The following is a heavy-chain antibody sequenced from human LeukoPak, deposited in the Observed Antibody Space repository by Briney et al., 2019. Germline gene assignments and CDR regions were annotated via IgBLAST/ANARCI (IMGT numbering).Heavy chain of an antibody. CDR1: GGSISSYY. CDR2: IYYSGST. J-gene: IGHJ4*02. Sequence: PSETLSLTCTVSGGSISSYYWSWIRQPPGKGLEWIGYIYYSGSTNYNPSLTSRVTISVDTSKNQFSLKLSSVTAADTAVYYCAASPFYDILTGYYPLDYWGQGTLVTVSS. D-gene: IGHD3-9*01. V-gene: IGHV4-59*01. CDR3: AASPFYDILTGYYPLDY.